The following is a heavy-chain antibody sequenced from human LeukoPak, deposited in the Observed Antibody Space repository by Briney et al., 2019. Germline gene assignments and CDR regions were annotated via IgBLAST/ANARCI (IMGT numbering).Heavy chain of an antibody. CDR3: ARDRGREYYYDSSGYALYYNWFDP. V-gene: IGHV1-69*06. J-gene: IGHJ5*02. CDR1: GGTFSSYA. Sequence: ASVKVSCKASGGTFSSYAISWVRQAPGQGLEWMGGIIPIFGTANYAQKFQGRVTITADKSTSTAYMELSSLRSEDTAVYYCARDRGREYYYDSSGYALYYNWFDPWGQGTLVTISS. D-gene: IGHD3-22*01. CDR2: IIPIFGTA.